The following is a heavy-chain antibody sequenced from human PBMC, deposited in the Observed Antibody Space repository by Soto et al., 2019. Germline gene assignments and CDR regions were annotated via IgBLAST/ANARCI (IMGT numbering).Heavy chain of an antibody. D-gene: IGHD6-19*01. CDR3: ARDRGVAPPVAGNTHYYYYMDV. J-gene: IGHJ6*03. Sequence: ASVKVSCKAPGFRFSHYGITRGRQAPGQRVGWVGWISAYNGNTNYAQKFQGRVTLTTDASTSTAYLELRSLRSDDTAVYYCARDRGVAPPVAGNTHYYYYMDVWGKGTTVTVSS. CDR1: GFRFSHYG. V-gene: IGHV1-18*01. CDR2: ISAYNGNT.